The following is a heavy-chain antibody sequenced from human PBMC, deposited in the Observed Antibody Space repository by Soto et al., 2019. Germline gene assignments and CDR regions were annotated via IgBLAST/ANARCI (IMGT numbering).Heavy chain of an antibody. CDR3: ARTLDYGHMDV. CDR1: GDSIINHY. CDR2: IYKSGST. Sequence: SETLSLTCTVSGDSIINHYWSWIRQSPGKRLEWIGYIYKSGSTKYNPSLKSRLTISVDTSKNQFSLKLTSVTAADTAVFYCARTLDYGHMDVWGKGTTVTVSS. J-gene: IGHJ6*03. V-gene: IGHV4-59*11. D-gene: IGHD3-16*01.